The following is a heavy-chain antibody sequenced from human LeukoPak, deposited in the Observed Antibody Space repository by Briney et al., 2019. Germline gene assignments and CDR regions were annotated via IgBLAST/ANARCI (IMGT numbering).Heavy chain of an antibody. V-gene: IGHV5-51*01. D-gene: IGHD6-13*01. CDR3: ASSSRWTAFDY. J-gene: IGHJ4*02. CDR2: IYPGDSDT. CDR1: GYSFTNYW. Sequence: GESLQISCKGSGYSFTNYWIGWVRQMPGKGLEWMGLIYPGDSDTRYSPSFQGQVTISADKSISTAYLQWSSLKASDTAMYYCASSSRWTAFDYWGQGTLVTVSS.